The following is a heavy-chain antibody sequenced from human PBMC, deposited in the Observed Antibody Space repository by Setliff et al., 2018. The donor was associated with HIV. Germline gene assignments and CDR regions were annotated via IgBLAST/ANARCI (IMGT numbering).Heavy chain of an antibody. CDR3: AGCITGTTHWFDP. CDR1: GGSISSHY. Sequence: SATLSLTCTVSGGSISSHYWSWIRQPPGKRLEWIGYIYYSGSTNYNPSLKSLVTISVDTSKNQFSLKLSSVTAADTAVYYCAGCITGTTHWFDPWGQGTLVTVSS. J-gene: IGHJ5*02. D-gene: IGHD1-20*01. CDR2: IYYSGST. V-gene: IGHV4-59*11.